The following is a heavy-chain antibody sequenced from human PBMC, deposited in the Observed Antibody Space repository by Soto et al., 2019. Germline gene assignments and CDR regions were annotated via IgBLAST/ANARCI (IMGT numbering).Heavy chain of an antibody. Sequence: ASVKVSCKASGYTFTSNGISWVRQAPGQGLEWMGWISGSNGNTNYAQNLQGRVTMTTDTSASTAYIDLRGLRSDDTAVYYCAREPLYYESSGLDHCGQGTRVTVAS. V-gene: IGHV1-18*01. J-gene: IGHJ4*02. CDR1: GYTFTSNG. D-gene: IGHD3-22*01. CDR3: AREPLYYESSGLDH. CDR2: ISGSNGNT.